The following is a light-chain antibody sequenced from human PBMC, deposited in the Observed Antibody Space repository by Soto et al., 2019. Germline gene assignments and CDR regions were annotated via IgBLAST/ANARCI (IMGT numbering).Light chain of an antibody. CDR1: QSVSNN. V-gene: IGKV3-15*01. Sequence: EIVMTQSPATLSVSPGERATLSCRASQSVSNNLAWYQQKPGQAPRLLIYTASTRATGIPARFSGSGSGTEFTLTISSLQSEDFAVYYCQQYNIWRSITFGQGTRLEIK. J-gene: IGKJ5*01. CDR3: QQYNIWRSIT. CDR2: TAS.